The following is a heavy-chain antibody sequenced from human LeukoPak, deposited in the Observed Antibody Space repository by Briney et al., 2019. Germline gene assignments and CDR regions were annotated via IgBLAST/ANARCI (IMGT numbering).Heavy chain of an antibody. CDR3: AREEMITFGGVIVIPSYNWFDP. Sequence: SQTLSLTCAISGYSVSSNSAAWNWIRQTPSRGLEWLGRTYYRYKWYNDYAVSVKSRITINPDTSKNQFSLQLNSVTPEDTAVYYYAREEMITFGGVIVIPSYNWFDPWGQGTLVTVSS. CDR2: TYYRYKWYN. D-gene: IGHD3-16*02. J-gene: IGHJ5*02. CDR1: GYSVSSNSAA. V-gene: IGHV6-1*01.